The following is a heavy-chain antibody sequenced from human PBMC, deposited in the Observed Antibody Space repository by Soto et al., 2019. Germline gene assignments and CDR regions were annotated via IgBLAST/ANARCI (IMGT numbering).Heavy chain of an antibody. CDR3: LKETIPTRPTPRYFDS. J-gene: IGHJ4*02. CDR2: ISGSGDST. D-gene: IGHD6-6*01. CDR1: GFTFSNFA. V-gene: IGHV3-23*01. Sequence: GGSLRLSCSASGFTFSNFAMSWVRQAPGKGLEWVSSISGSGDSTYYTDSVKGRFTISRDNSKNTLYLQMNSLRAEDTDTAVYWCLKETIPTRPTPRYFDSWGQGTLVTVSS.